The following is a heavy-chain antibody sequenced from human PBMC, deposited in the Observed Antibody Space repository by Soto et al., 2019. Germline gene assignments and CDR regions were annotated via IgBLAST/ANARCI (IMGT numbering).Heavy chain of an antibody. Sequence: VQLVESGGGLVKPGGSLRLSCAASGFTFSDYYMNWVRQAPGKGLEWVSSISGSSTIYYADSVKGRFTISRDNAKNSLYLQMNSLRAEDTAVYYCARDPLRIAVAGTGFDYWGQGTLVTVSS. CDR2: ISGSSTI. D-gene: IGHD6-19*01. CDR3: ARDPLRIAVAGTGFDY. V-gene: IGHV3-11*04. CDR1: GFTFSDYY. J-gene: IGHJ4*02.